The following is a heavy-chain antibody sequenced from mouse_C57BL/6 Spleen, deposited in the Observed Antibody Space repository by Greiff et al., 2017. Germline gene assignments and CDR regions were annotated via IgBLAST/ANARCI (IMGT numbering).Heavy chain of an antibody. CDR3: TTIYYGNYPWFAY. J-gene: IGHJ3*01. Sequence: EVQLQQSGTVLARPGASVKMSCKTSGYTFTSYWMHWVKQRPGQGLEWIGAIYPGNSDTSYNQKFKGKAKLTAVTSASTAYMELSSLTNEDSAVYYCTTIYYGNYPWFAYWGQGTLVTVSA. CDR2: IYPGNSDT. V-gene: IGHV1-5*01. D-gene: IGHD2-1*01. CDR1: GYTFTSYW.